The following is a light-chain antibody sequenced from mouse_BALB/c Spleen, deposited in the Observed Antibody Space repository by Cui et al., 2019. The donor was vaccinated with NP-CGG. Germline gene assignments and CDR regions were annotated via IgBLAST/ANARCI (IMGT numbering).Light chain of an antibody. CDR2: GTN. V-gene: IGLV1*01. CDR3: ALWYSNHWV. J-gene: IGLJ1*01. Sequence: QFVLTNQHALTTSPGETVTLTCRSSTGAVTTSNYANWVQEKPDHLFTGLIGGTNNRVPGVPARFSGSLIGDKAALTITGTQTEDEAIYFCALWYSNHWVFGGGTKLTVL. CDR1: TGAVTTSNY.